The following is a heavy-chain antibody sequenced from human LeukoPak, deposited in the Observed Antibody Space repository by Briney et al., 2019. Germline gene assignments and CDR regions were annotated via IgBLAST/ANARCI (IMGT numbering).Heavy chain of an antibody. J-gene: IGHJ4*02. Sequence: GASVKVSCKASGYIFTNYYMHWVRQAPGQGLEWMGIFNPLGGSIVHTQKFQGRVSMTSDTSTTTVYMELSSLTSEDTAVYYCARSPRPPPYSSGWYGGYWGQGTLVTVSS. V-gene: IGHV1-46*01. D-gene: IGHD6-19*01. CDR3: ARSPRPPPYSSGWYGGY. CDR1: GYIFTNYY. CDR2: FNPLGGSI.